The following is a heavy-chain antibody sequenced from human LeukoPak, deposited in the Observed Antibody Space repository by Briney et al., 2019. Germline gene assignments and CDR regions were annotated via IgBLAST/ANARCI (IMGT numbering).Heavy chain of an antibody. Sequence: PSETLSLTCSVSSGSIISSDYYWGWIRQPPGKGLEWIGEINHSGSTNYNPSLKSRVTISVDTSKNQFSLKLSSVTAADTAVYYCASASSSWSRGDFDYWGQGTLVTVSS. CDR2: INHSGST. D-gene: IGHD6-13*01. V-gene: IGHV4-39*07. J-gene: IGHJ4*02. CDR1: SGSIISSDYY. CDR3: ASASSSWSRGDFDY.